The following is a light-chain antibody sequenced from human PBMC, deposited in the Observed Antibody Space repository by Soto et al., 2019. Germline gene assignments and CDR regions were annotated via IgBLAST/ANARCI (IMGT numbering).Light chain of an antibody. CDR2: GAS. V-gene: IGKV3-15*01. Sequence: EIVMTQSPATLSVSPGERATLSCRASQSVSSNLAWYQQKPGQAPRPLIYGASTRAAGVPDRFSGSGSGTEFTLTISSLQSEDFAVYYCQQYNSWPYTFGQGTKVDIK. J-gene: IGKJ2*01. CDR1: QSVSSN. CDR3: QQYNSWPYT.